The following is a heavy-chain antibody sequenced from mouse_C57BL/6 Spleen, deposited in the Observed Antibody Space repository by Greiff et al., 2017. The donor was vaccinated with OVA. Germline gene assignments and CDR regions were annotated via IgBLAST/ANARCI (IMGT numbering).Heavy chain of an antibody. CDR2: INPSNGGT. Sequence: VKLQQPGTELVKPGASVKLSCKASGYTFTSYWMHWVKQRPGQGLEWIGNINPSNGGTNYNEKFKSKATLTVDKSSSTAYMQLSSLTSEDSAVYYCARYPPWYYAMDDWGQGTSVTVSA. CDR3: ARYPPWYYAMDD. J-gene: IGHJ4*01. V-gene: IGHV1-53*01. CDR1: GYTFTSYW.